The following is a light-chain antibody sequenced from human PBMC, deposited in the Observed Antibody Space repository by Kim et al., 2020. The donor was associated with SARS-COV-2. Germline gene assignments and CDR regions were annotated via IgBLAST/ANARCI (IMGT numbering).Light chain of an antibody. CDR3: AAWDDSLNGVV. CDR1: SSNIESNT. V-gene: IGLV1-44*01. CDR2: TNN. Sequence: ELTQPPSASGTPGQRVTVSCSGSSSNIESNTVNWYKQHPGTAPKLLIYTNNQRPSGDPDRFSTSKSGTTASLAISGLQSEDEADYYCAAWDDSLNGVVFGGGTQLTVL. J-gene: IGLJ3*02.